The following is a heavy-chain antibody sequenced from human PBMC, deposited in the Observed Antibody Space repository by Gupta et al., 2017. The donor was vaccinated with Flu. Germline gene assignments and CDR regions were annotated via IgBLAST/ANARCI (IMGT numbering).Heavy chain of an antibody. V-gene: IGHV4-31*03. CDR3: ARDSGGAASVGDYYYGMDV. J-gene: IGHJ6*02. CDR1: GASLTRGGYY. CDR2: IYYNGNA. D-gene: IGHD2-21*01. Sequence: QVQLQESGPVLVKPSQTLSLTCTVPGASLTRGGYYWTWIRQHPGKGLEWIGYIYYNGNAYYNPSLESRVTMSVNRSKNQVSLKVSSVTAADTAVYYCARDSGGAASVGDYYYGMDVWGQGTTVTVSS.